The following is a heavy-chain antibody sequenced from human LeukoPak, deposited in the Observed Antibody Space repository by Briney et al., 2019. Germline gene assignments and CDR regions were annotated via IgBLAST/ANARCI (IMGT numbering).Heavy chain of an antibody. D-gene: IGHD3-3*01. V-gene: IGHV4-59*01. J-gene: IGHJ3*02. CDR2: IYSSGGT. Sequence: PSETLSLTCSVSGDSISNYYWSWIRQSPGKGLEWIGYIYSSGGTLYNPSLKSRVTMSVDTSKSQFSLKVRSVTAADTAVYYCARGGDSLRFLEDAFDIWGQGTKVTVSS. CDR3: ARGGDSLRFLEDAFDI. CDR1: GDSISNYY.